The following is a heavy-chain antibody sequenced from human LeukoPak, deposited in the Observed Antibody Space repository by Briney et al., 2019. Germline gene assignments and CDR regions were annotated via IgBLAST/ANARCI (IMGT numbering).Heavy chain of an antibody. CDR3: ARSSIDIVVVPAAGLIGWFDP. CDR2: IYYSGST. J-gene: IGHJ5*02. Sequence: SETLSLTCTVSGGSISSSSYYWGWIRQPPGKGLEWIGSIYYSGSTYYNPSLKSRVTISVDTSKNQLSLKLSSVTAADTAVYYCARSSIDIVVVPAAGLIGWFDPWGQGTLVTVSS. CDR1: GGSISSSSYY. V-gene: IGHV4-39*07. D-gene: IGHD2-2*01.